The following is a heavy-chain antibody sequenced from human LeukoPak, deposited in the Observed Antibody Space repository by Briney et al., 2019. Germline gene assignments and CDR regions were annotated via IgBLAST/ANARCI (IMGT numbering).Heavy chain of an antibody. Sequence: GGSLRLSCAASGFTVSSNYMSWVRQAPGKGLEWVAVISYDGSNKYYADSVKGRFTISRDNSKNTLYLQMNSLRAEDTAVYYCARSGPGRPLQITMIVVDPESGMDVWGQGTTVTVSS. CDR3: ARSGPGRPLQITMIVVDPESGMDV. V-gene: IGHV3-30-3*01. D-gene: IGHD3-22*01. CDR1: GFTVSSNY. CDR2: ISYDGSNK. J-gene: IGHJ6*02.